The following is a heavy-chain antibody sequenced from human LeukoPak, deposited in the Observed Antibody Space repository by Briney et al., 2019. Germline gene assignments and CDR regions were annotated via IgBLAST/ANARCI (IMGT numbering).Heavy chain of an antibody. D-gene: IGHD5-18*01. Sequence: PSETLSLTCTVSGGSISSYYWSWIRQPPGKGLEWIAYIYYSGSTNYNPSLKSRVTIPVDTSKNQFSLKLSSVTAADTAVYYCARERGRSYGSVPYYYYYMDVWGKGTTVTVSS. CDR2: IYYSGST. J-gene: IGHJ6*03. CDR3: ARERGRSYGSVPYYYYYMDV. V-gene: IGHV4-59*01. CDR1: GGSISSYY.